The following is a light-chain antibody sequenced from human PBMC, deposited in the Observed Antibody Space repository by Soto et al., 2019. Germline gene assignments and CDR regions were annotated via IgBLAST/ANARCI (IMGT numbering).Light chain of an antibody. V-gene: IGKV3-15*01. J-gene: IGKJ4*01. Sequence: VMTQSPAILSVSPGERATLSCRASQSISSNLAWYQQKPGQAPRLLMFRASTRATGFPARFSGSGSGTKFNLTISSLQSEDFAVYYCQQYNNWPRATFGGGTKVDIK. CDR1: QSISSN. CDR3: QQYNNWPRAT. CDR2: RAS.